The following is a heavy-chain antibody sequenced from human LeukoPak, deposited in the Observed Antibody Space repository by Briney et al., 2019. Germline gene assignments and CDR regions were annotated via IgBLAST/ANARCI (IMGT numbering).Heavy chain of an antibody. CDR1: GYSFTSYC. Sequence: GESLKISCKVSGYSFTSYCIGWVRQMPGKGLEWMGIIYPGDSGPTYSPSFQGQVTISVDKSINTAYLQWSSLQASDTAMYYCGMSGDRVPLQDDVFDAWGQGTMVTVST. CDR3: GMSGDRVPLQDDVFDA. CDR2: IYPGDSGP. J-gene: IGHJ3*01. V-gene: IGHV5-51*01. D-gene: IGHD1-26*01.